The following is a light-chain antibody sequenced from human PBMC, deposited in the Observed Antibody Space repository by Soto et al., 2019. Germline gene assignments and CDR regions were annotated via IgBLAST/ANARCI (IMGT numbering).Light chain of an antibody. Sequence: QTVVTQEPSFSVSPGRTVTLTCGLSSGSVSTSYYPSWYQQTPGQAPRTLIYSTNTRSSGVPDRVSGSILGNKAALTITGAQADDESDYYCVLYMGSGIGVFCGGTKLTVL. CDR1: SGSVSTSYY. J-gene: IGLJ3*02. CDR2: STN. CDR3: VLYMGSGIGV. V-gene: IGLV8-61*01.